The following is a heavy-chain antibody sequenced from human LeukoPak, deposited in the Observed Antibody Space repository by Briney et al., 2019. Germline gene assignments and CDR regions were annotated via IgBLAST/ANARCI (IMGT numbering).Heavy chain of an antibody. CDR1: GGSISSSSYY. CDR2: IYYSGST. J-gene: IGHJ4*02. Sequence: SETLSLTCTVSGGSISSSSYYWGWIRQPPGKGLEWIGSIYYSGSTYYNPSLKSRVTISVDTSKNQFSLKMRSVTAADTAVYYCARHRAPTSSYDSSGYYKRGACDYWGQGTLVTVSS. D-gene: IGHD3-22*01. V-gene: IGHV4-39*01. CDR3: ARHRAPTSSYDSSGYYKRGACDY.